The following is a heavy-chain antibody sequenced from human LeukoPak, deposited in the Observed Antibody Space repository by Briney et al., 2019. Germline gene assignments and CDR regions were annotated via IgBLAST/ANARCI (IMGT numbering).Heavy chain of an antibody. Sequence: PGGSLRLSCAASGFTFSSYAMHWVRQAPGKGLEWVAVISYDGSNKYYADSVKGRFTISRDNSKNTLYLQMNSLRAEDTAVYYCARDRRDGYNSGVGYWGQGTLVTVSS. CDR2: ISYDGSNK. V-gene: IGHV3-30-3*01. D-gene: IGHD5-24*01. CDR1: GFTFSSYA. CDR3: ARDRRDGYNSGVGY. J-gene: IGHJ4*02.